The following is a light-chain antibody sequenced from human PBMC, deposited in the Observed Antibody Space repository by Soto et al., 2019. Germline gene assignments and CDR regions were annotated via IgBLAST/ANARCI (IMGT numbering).Light chain of an antibody. CDR1: QSVNSY. V-gene: IGKV3-15*01. CDR2: GAF. CDR3: QQYNDWPLT. J-gene: IGKJ1*01. Sequence: EIVFTQSPATLSLSPGERATLSCRASQSVNSYLAWYQQKPGQAPSLLIYGAFTRATGIPARFSGTGSGTEFTLTISSLQSEDFALYYCQQYNDWPLTFGQGTKVDIK.